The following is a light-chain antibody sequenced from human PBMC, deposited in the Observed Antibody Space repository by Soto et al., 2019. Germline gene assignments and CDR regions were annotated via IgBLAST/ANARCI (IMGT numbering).Light chain of an antibody. CDR3: QQADSFPLT. V-gene: IGKV1D-12*01. CDR2: GAS. CDR1: QDISTL. Sequence: DIQMTQSPSSVSASIGDTVTITCRASQDISTLLAWYQQKPGKPPKLLIYGASTLESGVPSRFSDRGSGTDFTLTISSLQPEDFATYFCQQADSFPLTFGGGTKVEMK. J-gene: IGKJ4*01.